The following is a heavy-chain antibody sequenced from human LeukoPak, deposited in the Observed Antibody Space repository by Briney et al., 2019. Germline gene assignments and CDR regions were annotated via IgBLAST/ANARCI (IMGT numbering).Heavy chain of an antibody. D-gene: IGHD2-21*02. V-gene: IGHV4-39*07. CDR2: IYYSGST. Sequence: SETLSLTCTVSGGSISSSSYYWGWISQPPGKGREWIGSIYYSGSTYYNPSLKSRVTISVDTSKNQFSLKLSSVTAADTAVYYCARPRDYAFDIWGQGTMVTVSS. CDR1: GGSISSSSYY. CDR3: ARPRDYAFDI. J-gene: IGHJ3*02.